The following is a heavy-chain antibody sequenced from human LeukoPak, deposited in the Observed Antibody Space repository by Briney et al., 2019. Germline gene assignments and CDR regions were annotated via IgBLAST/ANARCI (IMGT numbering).Heavy chain of an antibody. V-gene: IGHV4-59*01. D-gene: IGHD4-17*01. Sequence: SETLSLTCIVSGGSISSYYWSWIRQPPGKGLEWIGYIYYSGSTNYNPSLKSRVTISVDTSKNQFSLKLSSVTAADTAVYYCARGSVTTHPWGQGTLVTVSS. J-gene: IGHJ5*02. CDR1: GGSISSYY. CDR3: ARGSVTTHP. CDR2: IYYSGST.